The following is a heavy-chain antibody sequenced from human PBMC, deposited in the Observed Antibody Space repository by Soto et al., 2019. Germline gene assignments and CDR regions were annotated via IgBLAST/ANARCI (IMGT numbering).Heavy chain of an antibody. J-gene: IGHJ4*02. CDR1: GFTFRWFG. Sequence: GGSLRLSCAVAGFTFRWFGMNWVRQAPGKGLEWVARISNDGSNEYYVDSVKGRFTISRDNSKNTLYLQMDSLRAEDTAVYYCAKGEVRGIIPSYFDYWGLGTLVTVSS. CDR3: AKGEVRGIIPSYFDY. V-gene: IGHV3-30*18. D-gene: IGHD3-10*01. CDR2: ISNDGSNE.